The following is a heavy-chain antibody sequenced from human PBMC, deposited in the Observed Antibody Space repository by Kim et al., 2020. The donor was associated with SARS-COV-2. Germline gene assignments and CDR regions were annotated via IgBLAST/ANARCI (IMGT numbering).Heavy chain of an antibody. V-gene: IGHV4-34*01. CDR2: INHSGST. J-gene: IGHJ4*02. CDR3: ARGRGGYYDSSGPSMGY. D-gene: IGHD3-22*01. CDR1: GGSFSGYY. Sequence: SETLSLTCAVYGGSFSGYYWSWIRQPPGKGLEWIGEINHSGSTNYNPSLKSRVTISVDTSKNQFSLKLSSVTAADTAVYYCARGRGGYYDSSGPSMGYWGQGTLVTVSS.